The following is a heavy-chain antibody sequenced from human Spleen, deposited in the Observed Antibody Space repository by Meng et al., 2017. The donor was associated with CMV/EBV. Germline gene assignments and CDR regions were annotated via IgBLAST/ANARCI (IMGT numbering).Heavy chain of an antibody. V-gene: IGHV4-31*03. J-gene: IGHJ4*02. Sequence: SETLSLTCSVSGGSISSGGYYWSWIRQHPGKGLEWIGYIYHYGDTFYNPSLKSRAIMSVDTSKNQLSLRLSSMTAADTAVYYCARAVHIGARYFDYWGQGTLVTVSS. CDR1: GGSISSGGYY. CDR2: IYHYGDT. D-gene: IGHD6-6*01. CDR3: ARAVHIGARYFDY.